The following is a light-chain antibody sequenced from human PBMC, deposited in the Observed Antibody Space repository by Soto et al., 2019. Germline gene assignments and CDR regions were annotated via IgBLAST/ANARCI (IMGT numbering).Light chain of an antibody. V-gene: IGKV3-11*01. CDR3: QQRDDRVT. CDR2: DAS. J-gene: IGKJ4*01. CDR1: QSIRNY. Sequence: VLTRSPAALSLSVGERATLSCRSSQSIRNYLAWYQQKPGQAPRLLIYDASNRATGIPPRFSGSGSGTDFILTISSLKPEDSGVYYCQQRDDRVTFGGGTKVDIK.